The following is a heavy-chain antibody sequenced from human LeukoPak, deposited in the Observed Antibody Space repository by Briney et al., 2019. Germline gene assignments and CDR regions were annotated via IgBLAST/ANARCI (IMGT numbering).Heavy chain of an antibody. CDR1: NYSISSGYY. J-gene: IGHJ4*01. Sequence: SETLSLTCIVSNYSISSGYYWGWFRQPPGEGLEWIASIHLSLGTAYNPSLKSRVTISADTSKNQFSLKLSSVTAADAAFNYCAKEYSGSVGSFQYWGHGSLVTVSS. CDR3: AKEYSGSVGSFQY. CDR2: IHLSLGT. V-gene: IGHV4-38-2*02. D-gene: IGHD1-26*01.